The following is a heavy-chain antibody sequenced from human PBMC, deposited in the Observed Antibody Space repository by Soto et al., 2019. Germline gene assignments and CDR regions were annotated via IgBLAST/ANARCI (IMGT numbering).Heavy chain of an antibody. J-gene: IGHJ3*01. CDR2: IYSGGST. Sequence: GGSLRLSCAASGFTVSSNYMSWVRQAPGKGLEWVSVIYSGGSTYYEDSVKGRFTISRDNSKNTLYLQMNSLRAEDTAVYYCARLVGNDAFDVWRQGAMVRVSS. V-gene: IGHV3-66*04. CDR3: ARLVGNDAFDV. D-gene: IGHD1-1*01. CDR1: GFTVSSNY.